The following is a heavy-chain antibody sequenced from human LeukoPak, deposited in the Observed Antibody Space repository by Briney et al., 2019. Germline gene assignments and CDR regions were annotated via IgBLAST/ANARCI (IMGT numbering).Heavy chain of an antibody. CDR2: INHSGST. CDR3: ARAIHAVVVVAATPPGGSSNWFDP. CDR1: GGSFSGYY. Sequence: SETLSLTCAVYGGSFSGYYWSWIRQPPGKGLEWIGEINHSGSTNYKPSLKSRVTISVDTSKNQFSLKLSSVTAADTAVYYCARAIHAVVVVAATPPGGSSNWFDPWGQGTLVTVSS. J-gene: IGHJ5*02. D-gene: IGHD2-15*01. V-gene: IGHV4-34*01.